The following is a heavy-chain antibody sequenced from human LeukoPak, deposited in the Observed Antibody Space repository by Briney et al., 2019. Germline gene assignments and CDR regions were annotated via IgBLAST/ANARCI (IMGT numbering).Heavy chain of an antibody. Sequence: GGSLRLSCAASGFTFGSYGMHWVRQAPGKGLEWVAVISYDGSNKYYADSVKGRFTISRDNSKNTLYLQMNSLRAEDTAVYYCAKEGIDYYGSGSYSLMDVWGQGTTVTVSS. J-gene: IGHJ6*02. D-gene: IGHD3-10*01. V-gene: IGHV3-30*18. CDR1: GFTFGSYG. CDR3: AKEGIDYYGSGSYSLMDV. CDR2: ISYDGSNK.